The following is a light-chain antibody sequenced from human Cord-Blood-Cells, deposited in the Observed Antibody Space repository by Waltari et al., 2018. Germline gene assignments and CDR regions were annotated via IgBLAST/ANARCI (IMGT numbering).Light chain of an antibody. Sequence: QSVLTQPPSASGTPGQRVTISCSGSSSNIGSNTVTWYKPLPGTAPKLLIYSNNQRPSGVPDRFSGSKSGTSASLAISGLQSEDEADYYCAAWDDSLNGPVFGGGTKLTVL. CDR1: SSNIGSNT. CDR3: AAWDDSLNGPV. CDR2: SNN. V-gene: IGLV1-44*01. J-gene: IGLJ2*01.